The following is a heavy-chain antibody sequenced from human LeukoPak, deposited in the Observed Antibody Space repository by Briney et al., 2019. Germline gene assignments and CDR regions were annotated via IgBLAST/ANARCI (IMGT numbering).Heavy chain of an antibody. CDR1: GGSFSGYY. Sequence: SETLSLTCAVYGGSFSGYYWSWIRQPPGKGLEWIGEINHSGSTNCNPSLKSRVTISVDTSKNQFSLKLSSVTAADTAVYYCARTTVTSFMDVWGKGTTVTVSS. J-gene: IGHJ6*03. CDR3: ARTTVTSFMDV. CDR2: INHSGST. D-gene: IGHD4-17*01. V-gene: IGHV4-34*01.